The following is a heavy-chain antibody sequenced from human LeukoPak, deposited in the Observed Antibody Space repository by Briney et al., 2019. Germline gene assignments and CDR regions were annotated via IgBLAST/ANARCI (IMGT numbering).Heavy chain of an antibody. CDR3: AREVYGDYVMDV. V-gene: IGHV3-64*01. CDR2: VNNHGNST. Sequence: GGSLRLSCVASGFTLSRYAMHWLRQAPGKGLEYVSGVNNHGNSTYYVKSVKGRFTISRDNSKNILYLHMGNLRGEDMAVYYCAREVYGDYVMDVWGRGTTVSVSS. CDR1: GFTLSRYA. D-gene: IGHD5/OR15-5a*01. J-gene: IGHJ6*02.